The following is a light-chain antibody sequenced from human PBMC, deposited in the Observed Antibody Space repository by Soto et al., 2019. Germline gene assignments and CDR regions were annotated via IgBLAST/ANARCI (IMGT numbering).Light chain of an antibody. J-gene: IGLJ1*01. CDR1: TSNIGSNY. V-gene: IGLV2-14*01. Sequence: QSVLTQPPSASGTPGQGVTISCSGSTSNIGSNYVSWYQQHPGKAPKLMIYEVSYRPSGVSDRFSGSKSGNTASLTISGLQAEDEADYYCCSYTSSITYVFGTGTKVTV. CDR3: CSYTSSITYV. CDR2: EVS.